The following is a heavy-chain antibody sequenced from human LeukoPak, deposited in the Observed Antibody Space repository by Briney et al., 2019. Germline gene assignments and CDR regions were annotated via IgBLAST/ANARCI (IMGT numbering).Heavy chain of an antibody. CDR2: FYYGGST. Sequence: SETLSLTCTVSGGSISSSSYYWGWIRQPPGKGLEWIGSFYYGGSTYSNPSLKSRVTISVDTSKNQFSLKLSSVTAADTAVYYCARGYDSSGYYYLSYFDYWGQGTLVTVSS. CDR1: GGSISSSSYY. D-gene: IGHD3-22*01. V-gene: IGHV4-39*07. CDR3: ARGYDSSGYYYLSYFDY. J-gene: IGHJ4*02.